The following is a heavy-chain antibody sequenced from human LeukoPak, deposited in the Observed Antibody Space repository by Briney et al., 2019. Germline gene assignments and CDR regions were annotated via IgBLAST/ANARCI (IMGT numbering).Heavy chain of an antibody. Sequence: SETLSLTCAVYGGSFSGYYWSWIRQPPGKGLEWIGEINHSGSTNYNPPLKSRVTISVDTSKNQFSLKLSSVTAADTAVYYCARGPPQWLDAFDIWGQGTMVTVSS. CDR2: INHSGST. CDR1: GGSFSGYY. D-gene: IGHD6-19*01. J-gene: IGHJ3*02. V-gene: IGHV4-34*01. CDR3: ARGPPQWLDAFDI.